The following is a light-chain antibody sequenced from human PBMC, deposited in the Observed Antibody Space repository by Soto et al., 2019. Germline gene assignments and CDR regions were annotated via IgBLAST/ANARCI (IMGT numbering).Light chain of an antibody. CDR1: QSVSSNY. Sequence: EIVLTQSPATLSLSPGERATLSCGANQSVSSNYLAWYQQKPGLAPTLLIYDASSRATGIPDRFSGSGSETDFTLTISSLEPEDFAIYYCQQRSNWPLTFGGGTKVDIK. J-gene: IGKJ4*01. V-gene: IGKV3D-20*02. CDR3: QQRSNWPLT. CDR2: DAS.